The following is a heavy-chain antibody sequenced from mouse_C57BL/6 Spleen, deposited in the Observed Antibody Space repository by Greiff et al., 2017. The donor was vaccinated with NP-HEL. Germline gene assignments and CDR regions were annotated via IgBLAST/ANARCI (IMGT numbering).Heavy chain of an antibody. Sequence: EVQLQQSGPELVKPGASVKIPCKASGYTFTDYNMDWVKQSHGKSLEWIGDINPNNGGTIYNQKFKGKATLTVDKSSSTAYMELRSLTSEDTAVYYCARRGVIYYGSPYFDYWGQGTTLTVSS. CDR1: GYTFTDYN. V-gene: IGHV1-18*01. J-gene: IGHJ2*01. D-gene: IGHD1-1*01. CDR3: ARRGVIYYGSPYFDY. CDR2: INPNNGGT.